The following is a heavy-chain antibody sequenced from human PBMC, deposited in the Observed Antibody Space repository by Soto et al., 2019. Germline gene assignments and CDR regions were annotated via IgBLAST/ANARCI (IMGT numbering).Heavy chain of an antibody. D-gene: IGHD3-3*01. Sequence: PSETLSLTCTVSGGSISSYYWSWIRQPPGKGLEWIGYIYYSGSTNYNPSLKSRVTISVDTSKNQFSLKLSSVTAADTAVYYCARVGLWRGYYYFEYWGQGTLVTVSS. V-gene: IGHV4-59*01. J-gene: IGHJ4*02. CDR1: GGSISSYY. CDR2: IYYSGST. CDR3: ARVGLWRGYYYFEY.